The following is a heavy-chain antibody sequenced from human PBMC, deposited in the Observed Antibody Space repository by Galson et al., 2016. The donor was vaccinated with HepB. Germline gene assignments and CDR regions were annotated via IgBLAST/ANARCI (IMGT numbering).Heavy chain of an antibody. D-gene: IGHD2-2*02. CDR3: ARDWDCSVTICHNVFEK. J-gene: IGHJ3*01. CDR1: DYTFTNYG. CDR2: IRTARGNT. V-gene: IGHV1-18*01. Sequence: SVKVFCKASDYTFTNYGISWVRQAPGQGLEWMGWIRTARGNTNYAQKFQGRVTMTTDTSTSTAYMELGSLTSEATAVYYCARDWDCSVTICHNVFEKGGQGTMVTVSS.